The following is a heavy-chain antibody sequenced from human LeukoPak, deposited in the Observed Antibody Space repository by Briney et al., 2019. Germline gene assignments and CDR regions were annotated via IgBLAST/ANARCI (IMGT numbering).Heavy chain of an antibody. CDR3: ARWAAAAVRGNWFDP. CDR2: IIPIFGTA. V-gene: IGHV1-69*13. Sequence: ASVKVSCKASGGTFSSYAISWVRQAPGQGLEWMGGIIPIFGTANYAQKFQGRVTITADESTSTAYMELSSLRSEDTAVYYCARWAAAAVRGNWFDPWGQGTLVTVSS. J-gene: IGHJ5*02. D-gene: IGHD6-13*01. CDR1: GGTFSSYA.